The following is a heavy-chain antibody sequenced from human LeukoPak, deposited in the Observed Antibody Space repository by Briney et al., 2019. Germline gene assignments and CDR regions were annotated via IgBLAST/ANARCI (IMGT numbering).Heavy chain of an antibody. Sequence: ASVKVSCKTSGYTFSNYGISWVRQAPGQGLEWMGWITAYNGNRLYAQRFQGRITLTTDTSTSTSYMELRSLEYNDTAIYYCARDNDKVVDHWGQGTLVTVSS. J-gene: IGHJ4*01. D-gene: IGHD1-1*01. CDR2: ITAYNGNR. CDR3: ARDNDKVVDH. V-gene: IGHV1-18*01. CDR1: GYTFSNYG.